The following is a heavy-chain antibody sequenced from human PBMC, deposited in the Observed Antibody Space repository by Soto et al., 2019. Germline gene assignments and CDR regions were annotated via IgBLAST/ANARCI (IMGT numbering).Heavy chain of an antibody. V-gene: IGHV5-51*01. J-gene: IGHJ4*02. CDR3: ARTPEYSGYEYYFDY. CDR1: GYSFTSYW. CDR2: IYPGDSDT. Sequence: PGESLKISCKGSGYSFTSYWIGWVRQMPGKGLEWMGIIYPGDSDTRYSPSFQGQVTISADKSISTAYLQWSSLKASDTAMYYCARTPEYSGYEYYFDYWGQGTLVTVSS. D-gene: IGHD5-12*01.